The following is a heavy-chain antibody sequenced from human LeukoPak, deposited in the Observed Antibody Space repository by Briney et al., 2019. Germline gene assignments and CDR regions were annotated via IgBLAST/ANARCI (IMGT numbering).Heavy chain of an antibody. CDR2: IYCSGST. J-gene: IGHJ4*02. Sequence: SETLSLTCTVSGDSISSYYWSWIRQPPGKGLEWIGYIYCSGSTNYNPSLKSRVTLSVDTSKNQFSLRLSSVTAADTAVYYCARHRVALAGSFFDYWGQGTLVTVSS. CDR3: ARHRVALAGSFFDY. V-gene: IGHV4-59*08. D-gene: IGHD6-19*01. CDR1: GDSISSYY.